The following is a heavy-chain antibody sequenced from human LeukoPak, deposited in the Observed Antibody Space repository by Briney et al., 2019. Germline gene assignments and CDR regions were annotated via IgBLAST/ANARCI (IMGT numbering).Heavy chain of an antibody. J-gene: IGHJ4*02. CDR2: IYHSGST. CDR1: GGSISSGGYS. D-gene: IGHD3-16*01. CDR3: ARQRGGAMAPFDY. V-gene: IGHV4-30-2*01. Sequence: SQTLSLTCAVSGGSISSGGYSWSWIRQPPGKGLEWIGYIYHSGSTNYNPSLKSRVTISIDTSKNQFSLKLSSVTAADTAVYYCARQRGGAMAPFDYWGQGTLVTVSS.